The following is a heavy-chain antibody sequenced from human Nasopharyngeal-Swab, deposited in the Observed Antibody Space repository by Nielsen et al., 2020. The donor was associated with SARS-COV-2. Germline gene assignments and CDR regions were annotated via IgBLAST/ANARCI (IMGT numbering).Heavy chain of an antibody. CDR2: ISYDGSNK. CDR1: GFTFSSCA. J-gene: IGHJ4*02. V-gene: IGHV3-30-3*01. Sequence: GESLKISCAASGFTFSSCAMHWVRQAPGKGLEWVAVISYDGSNKYYADSVKGRFTISRDNSKNTLYLQMNSLRAEDTAVYYCAREPVAGTRNDYWGQGTLVTVSS. D-gene: IGHD6-19*01. CDR3: AREPVAGTRNDY.